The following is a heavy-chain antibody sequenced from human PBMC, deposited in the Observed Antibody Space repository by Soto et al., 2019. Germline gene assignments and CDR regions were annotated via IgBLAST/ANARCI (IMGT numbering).Heavy chain of an antibody. CDR2: INHDGSKT. D-gene: IGHD6-13*01. V-gene: IGHV3-74*01. CDR3: VREPWGFSGTWYDY. J-gene: IGHJ4*02. CDR1: KFSFSSYW. Sequence: PGGSLRLSCAASKFSFSSYWMHWVRQVPGKGPAWVSRINHDGSKTEYADSVKGRFTISRDNTNNTLYLQMNSLRVEDTAMYYCVREPWGFSGTWYDYWGQGTLVTVSS.